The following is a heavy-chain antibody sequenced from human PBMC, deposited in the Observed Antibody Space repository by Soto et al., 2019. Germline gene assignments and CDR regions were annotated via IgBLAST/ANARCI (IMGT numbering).Heavy chain of an antibody. CDR3: ARTGPTTVTDFDY. J-gene: IGHJ4*02. D-gene: IGHD4-17*01. CDR1: GGSISSGDYY. CDR2: IYYSGST. Sequence: SETLSLTCAVSGGSISSGDYYWSWIRQPPGKGLEWIGYIYYSGSTYYNPSLKSRVTISVDTSKNQFSLKLSSVTAADTAVYYCARTGPTTVTDFDYWGQGTLVTVSS. V-gene: IGHV4-30-4*01.